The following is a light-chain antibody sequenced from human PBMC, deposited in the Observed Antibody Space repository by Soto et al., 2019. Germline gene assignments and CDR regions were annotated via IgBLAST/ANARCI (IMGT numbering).Light chain of an antibody. Sequence: QSVLTQPASVSGSPGQSITISCTGTSTDVGGYNYVSWYQQLPGKAPKLMIYDVSNRPSGVSNRFAGSKSVNTASLTISGLHADEEADYYCCSYTSSSTHVFGTGTKLTVL. CDR2: DVS. CDR3: CSYTSSSTHV. J-gene: IGLJ1*01. CDR1: STDVGGYNY. V-gene: IGLV2-14*01.